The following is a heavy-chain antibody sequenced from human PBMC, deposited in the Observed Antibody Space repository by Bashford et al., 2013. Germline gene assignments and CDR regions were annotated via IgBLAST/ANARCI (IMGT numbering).Heavy chain of an antibody. J-gene: IGHJ6*02. V-gene: IGHV4-34*01. CDR2: INHSGST. Sequence: SSETLSLTCAVYGGSFSGYYWSWIRQPPGKGLEWIGEINHSGSTNYNPSLKSRVTISVDTSKNQFSLKLSSVTAADTAVYYCASLKGMDVWGQGDHGHRLL. CDR1: GGSFSGYY. CDR3: ASLKGMDV.